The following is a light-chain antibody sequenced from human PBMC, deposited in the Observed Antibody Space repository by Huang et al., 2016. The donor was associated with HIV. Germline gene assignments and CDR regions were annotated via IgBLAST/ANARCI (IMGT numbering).Light chain of an antibody. Sequence: DIVMTQSPLSLTVTPGEPASISCRSSQSLLHSNTYNYLDWYLQKPGQSPQVLIYLGSNRASGVPDRFSGNGSGTDFTLKISRVEAEDVGIYYCMQSLETPWTFGQGTKVEIK. V-gene: IGKV2-28*01. CDR1: QSLLHSNTYNY. J-gene: IGKJ1*01. CDR3: MQSLETPWT. CDR2: LGS.